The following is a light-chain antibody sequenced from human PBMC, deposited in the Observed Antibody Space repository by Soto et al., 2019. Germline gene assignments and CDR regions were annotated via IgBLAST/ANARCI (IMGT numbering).Light chain of an antibody. V-gene: IGKV3-15*01. CDR2: RTS. J-gene: IGKJ1*01. CDR1: QSVVNN. CDR3: QQYDRWPLT. Sequence: EIVMTQSPATLSVSPGERATLSCRASQSVVNNLAWYQQKPGQAPRLLIYRTSSRATGIPARISGSGSGTEFTLTIRSLQSEDFGVYFCQQYDRWPLTFGQGTNVEIK.